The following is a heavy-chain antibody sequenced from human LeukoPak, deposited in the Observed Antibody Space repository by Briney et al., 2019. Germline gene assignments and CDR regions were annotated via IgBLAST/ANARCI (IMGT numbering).Heavy chain of an antibody. CDR3: ARGLGGANLWLRLYGAFDI. D-gene: IGHD5-18*01. Sequence: ASVKVSCKASGGTFSSYAISWVRQAPGQGLEWMGGIIPIFGTANYAQKFQGRVTITADKSTSTAYMELSSLRSEDTAVYYCARGLGGANLWLRLYGAFDIWGQGTMVTVSS. V-gene: IGHV1-69*06. CDR1: GGTFSSYA. CDR2: IIPIFGTA. J-gene: IGHJ3*02.